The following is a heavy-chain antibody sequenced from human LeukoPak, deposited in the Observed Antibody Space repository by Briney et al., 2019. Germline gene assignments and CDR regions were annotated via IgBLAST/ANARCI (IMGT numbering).Heavy chain of an antibody. CDR1: GFTFSDHY. J-gene: IGHJ4*02. CDR2: SRDKGNSYTT. D-gene: IGHD6-19*01. CDR3: TRHRGSPFDY. Sequence: GGSLRLSCAASGFTFSDHYIDWVRQAPGKGLEWVGRSRDKGNSYTTAYAASVRGRFTISRDDSKNSLYLQMNSLKIEDTAVYYCTRHRGSPFDYWGQGTLVTVSS. V-gene: IGHV3-72*01.